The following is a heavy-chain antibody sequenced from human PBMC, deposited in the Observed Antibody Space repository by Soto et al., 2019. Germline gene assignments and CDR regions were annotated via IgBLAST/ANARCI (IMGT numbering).Heavy chain of an antibody. J-gene: IGHJ6*04. Sequence: SQTLSLTCALSGDSVSSICAAWNWIRPSPSRGLEWLGRTYYRSKWYNDYAVSVKSRITINPATTNNQFSLQLNAVTPEDTAVYYCAREPLQSSGFVDVWGKGTMVTVSS. D-gene: IGHD3-10*01. CDR3: AREPLQSSGFVDV. V-gene: IGHV6-1*01. CDR1: GDSVSSICAA. CDR2: TYYRSKWYN.